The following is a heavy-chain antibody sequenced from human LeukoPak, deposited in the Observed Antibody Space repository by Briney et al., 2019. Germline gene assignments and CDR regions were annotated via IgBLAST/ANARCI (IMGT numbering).Heavy chain of an antibody. D-gene: IGHD6-13*01. CDR2: IYYSGST. Sequence: SETLSLTCTVSGDSVSSGSYCRSWIRQPPGKGLEWIGYIYYSGSTNYNPSLKSRVTISVDTSKNQFSLKLSSVTAADTAVYYCARVPAAAGYYFDYWGQGTLVTVSS. CDR1: GDSVSSGSYC. V-gene: IGHV4-61*01. CDR3: ARVPAAAGYYFDY. J-gene: IGHJ4*02.